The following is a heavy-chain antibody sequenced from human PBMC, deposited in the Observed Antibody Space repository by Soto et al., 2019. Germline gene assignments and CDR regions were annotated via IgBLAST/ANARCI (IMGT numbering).Heavy chain of an antibody. D-gene: IGHD6-25*01. CDR2: IHYSGST. CDR3: ARGGVAARKGRWFDP. CDR1: GGSISSYY. Sequence: SETLSLTCTVSGGSISSYYWGWIRQPPGKGLEWIGYIHYSGSTNYNPSLRSRVTISVDTPKNQFSLKVNSMIAADTAIYYCARGGVAARKGRWFDPWGQGTLVTVSS. V-gene: IGHV4-59*01. J-gene: IGHJ5*02.